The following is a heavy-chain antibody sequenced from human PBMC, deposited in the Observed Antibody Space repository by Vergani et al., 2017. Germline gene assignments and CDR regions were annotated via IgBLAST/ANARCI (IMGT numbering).Heavy chain of an antibody. D-gene: IGHD2-2*01. Sequence: QVPLVPSGAEVKKPGASVKDSCKASGYTFTSYYMHWVRQAPGQGLEWMGIINPSGGSTSYAQKFQGRVTMTRDTSTSTVYMELSSLRSEDTAVYYCATGYCSSASCYDTYYYYMDVWGKGTTVTVSS. CDR3: ATGYCSSASCYDTYYYYMDV. J-gene: IGHJ6*03. CDR2: INPSGGST. V-gene: IGHV1-46*03. CDR1: GYTFTSYY.